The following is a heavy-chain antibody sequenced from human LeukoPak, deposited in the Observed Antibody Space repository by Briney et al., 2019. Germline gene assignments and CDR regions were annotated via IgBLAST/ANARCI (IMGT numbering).Heavy chain of an antibody. J-gene: IGHJ4*02. V-gene: IGHV3-30*02. CDR3: AKDRTVTYTFDY. Sequence: GGSLRLSCTASGFTFTSYGVHWVRQAPGKGLEWVAFIRYDGGNENYADSVKGRFAISRDNSKNTLYLQMNSLRTEDTAIYYCAKDRTVTYTFDYWGQGILVTVSS. D-gene: IGHD4-17*01. CDR1: GFTFTSYG. CDR2: IRYDGGNE.